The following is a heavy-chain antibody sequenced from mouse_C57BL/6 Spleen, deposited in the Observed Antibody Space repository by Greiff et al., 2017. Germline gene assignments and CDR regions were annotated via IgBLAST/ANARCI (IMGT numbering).Heavy chain of an antibody. CDR2: INPSNGGT. CDR3: ARAAVTHYYAMDY. CDR1: GYTFTSYW. Sequence: QVHVKQPGTELVKPGASVKLSCKASGYTFTSYWMHWVKQRPGQGLEWIGNINPSNGGTNYNEKFKSKATLTVDKSSSTAYMQLSSLTSEDSAVYYCARAAVTHYYAMDYWGQGTSVTVSS. J-gene: IGHJ4*01. V-gene: IGHV1-53*01. D-gene: IGHD2-1*01.